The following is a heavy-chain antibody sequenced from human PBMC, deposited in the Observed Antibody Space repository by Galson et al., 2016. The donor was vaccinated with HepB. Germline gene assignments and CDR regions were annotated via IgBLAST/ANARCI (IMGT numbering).Heavy chain of an antibody. CDR3: ARGDSRIGGRRFGD. D-gene: IGHD3-3*01. CDR2: INHSGST. V-gene: IGHV4-34*01. J-gene: IGHJ4*02. CDR1: GRSFSGYY. Sequence: ETLSLTCAVYGRSFSGYYWSWIRQPPGKGLEWIGEINHSGSTNYTPSLKSRVTISVDTSKNQFSLKLSSVAAADTAVYYCARGDSRIGGRRFGDWGQGTLVTVSS.